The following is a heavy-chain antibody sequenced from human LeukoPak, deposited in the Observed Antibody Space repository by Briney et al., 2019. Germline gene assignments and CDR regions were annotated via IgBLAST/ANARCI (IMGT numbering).Heavy chain of an antibody. Sequence: SETLSLTCTVSGGSISSGSYYWSWIRQPAGKGLEWIGRIYTSGSTNYNPSLKSRVTKSVDTSKNQFSLKLSSVTAADTAVYYCARDFTIPPRMDVWGKGTTVTVSS. V-gene: IGHV4-61*02. D-gene: IGHD3-9*01. CDR2: IYTSGST. CDR1: GGSISSGSYY. CDR3: ARDFTIPPRMDV. J-gene: IGHJ6*04.